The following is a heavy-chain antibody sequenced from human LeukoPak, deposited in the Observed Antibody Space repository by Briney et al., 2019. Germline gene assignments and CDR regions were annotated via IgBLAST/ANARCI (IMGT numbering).Heavy chain of an antibody. Sequence: GGSLRLSCAASGFPFSSYDMHWVRQAPGKGLEWVTVISYDGSNKYYADSVKGRFTIFRDSSKNTLYLQMNSLRAEDTALYYCAKDRRIGDRGRGWNDRYFDSWGQGALVTVSS. CDR2: ISYDGSNK. J-gene: IGHJ4*02. CDR1: GFPFSSYD. CDR3: AKDRRIGDRGRGWNDRYFDS. V-gene: IGHV3-30*18. D-gene: IGHD1-1*01.